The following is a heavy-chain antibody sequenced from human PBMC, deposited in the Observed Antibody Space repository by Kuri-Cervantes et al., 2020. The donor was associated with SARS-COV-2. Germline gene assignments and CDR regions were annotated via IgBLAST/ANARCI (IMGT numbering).Heavy chain of an antibody. Sequence: SETLSLTCAVSGGSISSSNWWSWVRQPPGKGLEWIGEIYHSGSTNYNPPLKSRVAISVDTSKNQFSLNLSSVTAADTAVYYCARGRINLGYCSGGSCMYFAYWGQGTLVTVSS. D-gene: IGHD2-15*01. J-gene: IGHJ4*02. CDR1: GGSISSSNW. V-gene: IGHV4-4*02. CDR2: IYHSGST. CDR3: ARGRINLGYCSGGSCMYFAY.